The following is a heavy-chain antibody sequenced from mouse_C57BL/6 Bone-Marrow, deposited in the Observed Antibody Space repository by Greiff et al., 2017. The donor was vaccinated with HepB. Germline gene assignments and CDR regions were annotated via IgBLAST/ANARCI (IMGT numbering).Heavy chain of an antibody. J-gene: IGHJ3*01. V-gene: IGHV5-17*01. CDR2: IRSGSSTI. CDR1: GFTFSAYG. CDR3: ARHGSSSFAY. D-gene: IGHD1-1*01. Sequence: EVKLVESGGGLVKPGGSLKLSFAASGFTFSAYGMHWVRRAPEKGLEWVAYIRSGSSTIYYADTVKGRFTISRDNAKTTLFLQMTSLRSEDTAMYYCARHGSSSFAYWGQGTLVTVSA.